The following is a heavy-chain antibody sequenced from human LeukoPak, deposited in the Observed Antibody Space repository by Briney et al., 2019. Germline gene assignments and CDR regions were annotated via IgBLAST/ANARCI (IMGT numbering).Heavy chain of an antibody. CDR3: AKDSMIVVVLGAFDI. Sequence: QTGGSLRLSCAASGFTFSSYGMHWVRQAPGKGLEWVAFIRYDGSNKYYADSVKGRFTISRDNSKNTLYLQMNSLRAEDTAVYYCAKDSMIVVVLGAFDIWGQGTMVTVSS. D-gene: IGHD3-22*01. CDR2: IRYDGSNK. CDR1: GFTFSSYG. J-gene: IGHJ3*02. V-gene: IGHV3-30*02.